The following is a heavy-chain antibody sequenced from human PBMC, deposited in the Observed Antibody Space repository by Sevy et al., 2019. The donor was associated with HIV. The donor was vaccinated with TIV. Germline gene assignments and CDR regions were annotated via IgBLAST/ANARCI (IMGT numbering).Heavy chain of an antibody. CDR2: ISSGGGKT. V-gene: IGHV3-30*04. Sequence: GGSLRLSCAASGFTFRRYAMHWVRQAPGQGLESVAVISSGGGKTYHADSVKGRFTISRDNSENTLYLQMNSLRAEDTAVYYCTRDGGGDYFVYWGLGTLVTVSS. CDR1: GFTFRRYA. CDR3: TRDGGGDYFVY. J-gene: IGHJ4*02. D-gene: IGHD2-15*01.